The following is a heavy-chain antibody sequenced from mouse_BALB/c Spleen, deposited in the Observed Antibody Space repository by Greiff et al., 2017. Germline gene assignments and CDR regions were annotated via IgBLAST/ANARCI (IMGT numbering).Heavy chain of an antibody. V-gene: IGHV2-6-7*01. CDR2: IWGDGST. J-gene: IGHJ1*01. CDR1: GFSLTGYG. CDR3: AREGAGPYWYFDV. D-gene: IGHD3-3*01. Sequence: VQLVESGPGLVAPSQSLSIKCTVSGFSLTGYGVNWVRQPPGKGLEWLGMIWGDGSTDYNSALKSRLSISKDNSKSQVFLKMNSLQTDDTARYYCAREGAGPYWYFDVWGAGTTVTVSS.